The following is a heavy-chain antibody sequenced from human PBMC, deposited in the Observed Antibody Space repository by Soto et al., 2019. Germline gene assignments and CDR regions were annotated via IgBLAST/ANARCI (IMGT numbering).Heavy chain of an antibody. D-gene: IGHD6-19*01. Sequence: LRLSCAASGFTFSSYAMSWVRQAPGKGLEWVSAISGSGGSTYYADSVKGRFTISRDNSKNTLYLQMNSLRAEGTAVYYCARTVAGSYYFDYWGQGTLVTVSS. J-gene: IGHJ4*02. CDR1: GFTFSSYA. V-gene: IGHV3-23*01. CDR2: ISGSGGST. CDR3: ARTVAGSYYFDY.